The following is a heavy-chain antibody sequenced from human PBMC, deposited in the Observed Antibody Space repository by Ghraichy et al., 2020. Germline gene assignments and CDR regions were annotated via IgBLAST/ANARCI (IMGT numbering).Heavy chain of an antibody. D-gene: IGHD5-24*01. CDR1: GGSISSYY. Sequence: SETLSLTCTVSGGSISSYYWSWIRQPPGKGLEWIGYIYYSGSTNYNPSLKSRVTISVDTSKNQFSLKLSSVTAADTAVYYCARAREMATMRDYYYYMDVWGKGTTVTVSS. V-gene: IGHV4-59*01. J-gene: IGHJ6*03. CDR2: IYYSGST. CDR3: ARAREMATMRDYYYYMDV.